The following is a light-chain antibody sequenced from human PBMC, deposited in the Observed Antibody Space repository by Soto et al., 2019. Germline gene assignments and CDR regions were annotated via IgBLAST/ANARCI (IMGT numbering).Light chain of an antibody. V-gene: IGKV1-17*01. Sequence: DIQMTQSPSSLSASVGDRVTITCRTSQGIRNDVGWYQQKPGQAPKRLIYVASRLESGVPSRFSGSGFGTEFTLTSSSLQPEDFATYYCLQHNNYPWTFGQGTKVEIK. CDR3: LQHNNYPWT. CDR1: QGIRND. CDR2: VAS. J-gene: IGKJ1*01.